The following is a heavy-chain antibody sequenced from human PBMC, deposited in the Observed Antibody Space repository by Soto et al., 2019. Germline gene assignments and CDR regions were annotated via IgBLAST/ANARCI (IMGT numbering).Heavy chain of an antibody. V-gene: IGHV4-34*01. J-gene: IGHJ5*02. CDR2: SNHRGSS. CDR1: GGSFSGYY. D-gene: IGHD1-26*01. Sequence: QVQLQQWGAGLLKPSETLSLTCAVYGGSFSGYYWSWSRLPPGPGLGWNGDSNHRGSSNYNPSLKRRVTLSVDTSNNQCSPQLSSVSAAETAGSYCARGGRRLLDNWFDPWGQGTLVTVSS. CDR3: ARGGRRLLDNWFDP.